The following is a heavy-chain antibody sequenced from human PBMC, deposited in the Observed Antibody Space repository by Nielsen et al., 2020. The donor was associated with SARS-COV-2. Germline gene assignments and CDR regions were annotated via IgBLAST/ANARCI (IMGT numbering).Heavy chain of an antibody. CDR3: ARDRDVDYFDS. J-gene: IGHJ4*02. Sequence: GEPLKISCAASGFTFDDYALSWVRQVPGKGLEWVSRITWNGDSTGYADSVKGRFTISRDNAKNSLFLQMNSLRAEDTAIYYCARDRDVDYFDSWGQGTLVTVSS. CDR2: ITWNGDST. CDR1: GFTFDDYA. V-gene: IGHV3-20*04.